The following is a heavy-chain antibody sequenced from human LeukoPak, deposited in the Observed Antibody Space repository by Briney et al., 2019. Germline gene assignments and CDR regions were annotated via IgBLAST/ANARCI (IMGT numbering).Heavy chain of an antibody. V-gene: IGHV4-61*02. CDR3: ATGYYYDSSGYPDAFDI. D-gene: IGHD3-22*01. Sequence: PSETLSLTCTVSGGSISSGSYYWSWIRQPAGKGLEWIGRIYTSGSTNYNPSLKSRVTISVDTSKNQFSLKLSSVTAADTAVYYCATGYYYDSSGYPDAFDIWGQGTMVTVSS. J-gene: IGHJ3*02. CDR1: GGSISSGSYY. CDR2: IYTSGST.